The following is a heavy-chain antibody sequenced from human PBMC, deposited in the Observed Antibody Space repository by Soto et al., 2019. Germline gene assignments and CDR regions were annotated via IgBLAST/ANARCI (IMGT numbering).Heavy chain of an antibody. V-gene: IGHV4-39*01. Sequence: PSETLSLTCTVSGGSISSSSYYWGWIRQPPGKGLEWIGSIYYSGSTYYNPSLKSRVAISVDTSKNQFSLKLSSVTAADTAVYYCARPAGSAWRYYYYGMDVWGQGTTVTVSS. CDR1: GGSISSSSYY. CDR2: IYYSGST. CDR3: ARPAGSAWRYYYYGMDV. D-gene: IGHD6-19*01. J-gene: IGHJ6*02.